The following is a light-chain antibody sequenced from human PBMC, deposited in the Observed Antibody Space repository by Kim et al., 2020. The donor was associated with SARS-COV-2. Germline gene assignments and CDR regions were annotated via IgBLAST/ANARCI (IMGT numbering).Light chain of an antibody. CDR1: QNVGNY. Sequence: PGERATLSCRTSQNVGNYLAWYQHRPGQAPRLLIYGASNRATGIPARFSGSGSGTDFTLTISSLEPEDFAAYYCQQRSSWFTFGQGTKLEI. CDR2: GAS. J-gene: IGKJ2*01. V-gene: IGKV3-11*01. CDR3: QQRSSWFT.